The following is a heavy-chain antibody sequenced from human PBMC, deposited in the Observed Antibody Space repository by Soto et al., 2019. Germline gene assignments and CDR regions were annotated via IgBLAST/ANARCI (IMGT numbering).Heavy chain of an antibody. J-gene: IGHJ4*02. V-gene: IGHV3-33*06. D-gene: IGHD2-21*02. CDR3: AKDRCGGDCCC. CDR2: IWYDGSNK. CDR1: GFTFSSYG. Sequence: QVQLVESGGGVVQPGRSLRLSCAASGFTFSSYGMHWVRQAPGKGLEWVAVIWYDGSNKYYADSVKGRFTISRDNSKNTLYLQMNSLRAEDTAVYYCAKDRCGGDCCCWGQGTLVTVSS.